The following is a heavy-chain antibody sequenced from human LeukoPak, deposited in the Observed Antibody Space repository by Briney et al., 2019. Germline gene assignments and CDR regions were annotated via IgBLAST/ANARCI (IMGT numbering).Heavy chain of an antibody. Sequence: GGSLRLSCAASGFTFSSYGMHWVRQAPGKGLEWVAVIWYDGSNKYYADSVKGRFTISRDNSKNTLYLQMNSLRAEDTAVYYCARDESQLLPFFDYWGQGTLVTVSS. CDR2: IWYDGSNK. CDR1: GFTFSSYG. D-gene: IGHD2-2*01. J-gene: IGHJ4*02. V-gene: IGHV3-33*01. CDR3: ARDESQLLPFFDY.